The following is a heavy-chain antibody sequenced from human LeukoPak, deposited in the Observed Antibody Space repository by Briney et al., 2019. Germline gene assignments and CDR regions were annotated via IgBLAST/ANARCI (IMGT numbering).Heavy chain of an antibody. CDR3: TSSDYYDSSGPDY. CDR2: IKSKTDGGTT. V-gene: IGHV3-15*01. J-gene: IGHJ4*02. Sequence: SGGSLRLSCAASGFTFSNAWMSWVRQAPGKGLEWVGRIKSKTDGGTTDYAAPVKGRFTIPRDDSKNTLYLQMNSLKTEDTAVYYCTSSDYYDSSGPDYWGQGTLVTVSS. D-gene: IGHD3-22*01. CDR1: GFTFSNAW.